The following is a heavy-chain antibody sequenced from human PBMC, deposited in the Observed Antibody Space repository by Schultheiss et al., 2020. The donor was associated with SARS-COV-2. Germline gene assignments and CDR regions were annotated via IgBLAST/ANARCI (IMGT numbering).Heavy chain of an antibody. D-gene: IGHD7-27*01. CDR1: GGSISSGDYY. Sequence: SETLSLTCTVSGGSISSGDYYWSWIRQPPGKGLEWIGYIYQSGSTYYNPSLKSRVTISVDRSKNQFSLKLSSVTAADTAVYYCARKAWGDGMDVWGQGTTVTVSS. CDR2: IYQSGST. V-gene: IGHV4-30-4*01. CDR3: ARKAWGDGMDV. J-gene: IGHJ6*02.